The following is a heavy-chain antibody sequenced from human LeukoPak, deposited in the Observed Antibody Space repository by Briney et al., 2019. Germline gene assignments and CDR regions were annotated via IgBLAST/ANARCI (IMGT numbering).Heavy chain of an antibody. CDR2: ISGSGGST. CDR3: AKDFWTKWDIVVVVAATADY. V-gene: IGHV3-23*01. Sequence: GGSLRLSYAASGFTFSSYAMSWVRRAPGKGLEWGSDISGSGGSTYYADSVKGRFTISRDNSKNTLYLQMNSLRAEDTAVYYCAKDFWTKWDIVVVVAATADYWGQGTLVTVSS. J-gene: IGHJ4*02. CDR1: GFTFSSYA. D-gene: IGHD2-15*01.